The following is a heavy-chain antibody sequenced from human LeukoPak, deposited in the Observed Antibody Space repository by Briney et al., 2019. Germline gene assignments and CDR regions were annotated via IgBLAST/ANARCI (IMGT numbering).Heavy chain of an antibody. V-gene: IGHV4-61*02. J-gene: IGHJ4*02. D-gene: IGHD4-11*01. CDR2: IYTSGST. Sequence: KPSETLSLTCTVSGGPISSGSYYWSWIRQPAGKGLEWIGRIYTSGSTNYNPSLKSRITISVDTSKNQFSLKLSSVTAADTAVYYCARDSHYSNYYDYWGQGTPVTVSS. CDR3: ARDSHYSNYYDY. CDR1: GGPISSGSYY.